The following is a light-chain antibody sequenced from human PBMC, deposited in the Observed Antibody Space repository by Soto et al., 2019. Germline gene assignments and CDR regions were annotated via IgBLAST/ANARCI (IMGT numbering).Light chain of an antibody. CDR1: SSGVGLYDY. J-gene: IGLJ1*01. CDR3: SSYTSDSSYV. Sequence: QSALTQPASVSGSPGQSITISCTGTSSGVGLYDYVSWYQQHPGKAPQLMIYAVSNRPSGVSNRFSASKSGNTASLFISGLQAEDEADYYCSSYTSDSSYVFGSGTKVTV. V-gene: IGLV2-14*01. CDR2: AVS.